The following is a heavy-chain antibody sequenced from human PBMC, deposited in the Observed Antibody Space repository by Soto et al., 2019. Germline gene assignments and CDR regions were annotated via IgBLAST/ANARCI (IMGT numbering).Heavy chain of an antibody. CDR2: ISYDGGNK. J-gene: IGHJ4*02. CDR1: GFTFSRYA. D-gene: IGHD6-13*01. CDR3: ARDRGIAAALDY. V-gene: IGHV3-30-3*01. Sequence: QVQLVESGGGVVQPGRSLRLSCAASGFTFSRYAMHWVRQAPGKGLEWLAVISYDGGNKYDADSAKGRFTISRDNSKNTLYLQMNSLRAEDTAVYYCARDRGIAAALDYWGQGTLVTVSS.